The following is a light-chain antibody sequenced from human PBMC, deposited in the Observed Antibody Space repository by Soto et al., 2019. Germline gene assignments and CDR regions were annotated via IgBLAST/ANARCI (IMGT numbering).Light chain of an antibody. CDR3: QQSYSAPPT. J-gene: IGKJ1*01. V-gene: IGKV1-39*01. CDR1: QSISTW. Sequence: DIQMTQSPSTVSASVGDGVTITCRASQSISTWLAWYQQKPGKAPNLLIYGASSLQSGVPSRFSGSGSGTDFTLTISSLQPEDLGTYFCQQSYSAPPTFGQGTKVEI. CDR2: GAS.